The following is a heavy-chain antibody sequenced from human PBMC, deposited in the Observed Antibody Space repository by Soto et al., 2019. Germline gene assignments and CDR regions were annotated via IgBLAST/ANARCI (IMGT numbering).Heavy chain of an antibody. J-gene: IGHJ4*02. CDR2: ISVSGATT. D-gene: IGHD1-1*01. CDR1: GFIFSNYA. Sequence: GGSLRLSCAASGFIFSNYAMIWVRQAPGRGLEWVSAISVSGATTYYPDSVKGRFTISRDNSKNTLYLQMNNLRADDTAVYYCTKGGIPRRYNIPKVDFDYWGQGSLVTVSS. CDR3: TKGGIPRRYNIPKVDFDY. V-gene: IGHV3-23*01.